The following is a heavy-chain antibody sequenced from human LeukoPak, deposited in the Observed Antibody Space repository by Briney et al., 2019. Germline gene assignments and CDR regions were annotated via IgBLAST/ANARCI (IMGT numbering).Heavy chain of an antibody. Sequence: PSETLSLTCTVSGGSISSYYWSWIRQPPGKGLEWIGYIYYSGSTNYNPSLKSRVTISVDTSKNQFSLKPSSVTAADTAVYYCARDGRVGSRRQNWFDPWGQGTLVTVSS. J-gene: IGHJ5*02. D-gene: IGHD2-15*01. CDR2: IYYSGST. CDR1: GGSISSYY. CDR3: ARDGRVGSRRQNWFDP. V-gene: IGHV4-59*01.